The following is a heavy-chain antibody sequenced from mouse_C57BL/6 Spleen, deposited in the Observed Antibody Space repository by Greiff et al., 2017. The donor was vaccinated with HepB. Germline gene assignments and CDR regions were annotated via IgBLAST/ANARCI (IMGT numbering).Heavy chain of an antibody. Sequence: EVQGVESGGGLVKPGGSLKLSCAASGFTFSSYAMSWVRQTPEKRLEWVATISDGGSYTYYPDNVKGRFTLSRDNAKNNLYLQISHLKSEDTAMYYCARGYDYLFAYWGQGTLVTVSA. D-gene: IGHD2-4*01. CDR2: ISDGGSYT. V-gene: IGHV5-4*01. J-gene: IGHJ3*01. CDR3: ARGYDYLFAY. CDR1: GFTFSSYA.